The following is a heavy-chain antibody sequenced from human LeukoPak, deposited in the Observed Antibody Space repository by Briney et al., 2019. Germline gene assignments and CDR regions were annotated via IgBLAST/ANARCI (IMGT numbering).Heavy chain of an antibody. CDR3: ARGKAGGYYYYYYMDV. CDR1: GGSISSYY. D-gene: IGHD3-10*01. CDR2: IYYSGST. J-gene: IGHJ6*03. V-gene: IGHV4-59*01. Sequence: SETLSLTCTVSGGSISSYYWSWIRQPPGKGLEWSGYIYYSGSTNYNPSLKSRVTISVDTSKNQFSLKLSSVTAADTAVYYCARGKAGGYYYYYYMDVWGKGTTVTVSS.